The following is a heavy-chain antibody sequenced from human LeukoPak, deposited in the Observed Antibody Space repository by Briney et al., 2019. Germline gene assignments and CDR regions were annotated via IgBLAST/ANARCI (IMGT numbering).Heavy chain of an antibody. Sequence: PSETLSLTCTVSGGSISSGGYYWSWIRQHPGKGLEWIGYIYYSGSTYYNPSLKSRVTISVDTSKNQISLKLSSVTAADTAVYYCARETRIGAPRRHPGYGMDVWGQGTTVTVSS. D-gene: IGHD2-15*01. J-gene: IGHJ6*02. CDR3: ARETRIGAPRRHPGYGMDV. CDR2: IYYSGST. CDR1: GGSISSGGYY. V-gene: IGHV4-31*03.